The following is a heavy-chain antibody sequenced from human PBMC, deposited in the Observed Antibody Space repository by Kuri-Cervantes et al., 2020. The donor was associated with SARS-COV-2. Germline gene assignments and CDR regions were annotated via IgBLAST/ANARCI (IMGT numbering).Heavy chain of an antibody. J-gene: IGHJ6*02. CDR1: GFTFSDYS. Sequence: GESLKISCAASGFTFSDYSMNWVRQAPGKGLEWVSYIGSSSSIIYYADSMKGRFTISRDNAKNSLSLQMNSLRAEDTAVYYCARERYYSGHYGMDVWGQGTMVTVSS. D-gene: IGHD3-10*01. CDR3: ARERYYSGHYGMDV. V-gene: IGHV3-48*01. CDR2: IGSSSSII.